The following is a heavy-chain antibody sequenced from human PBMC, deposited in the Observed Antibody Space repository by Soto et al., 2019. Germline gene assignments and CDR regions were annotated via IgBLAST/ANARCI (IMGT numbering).Heavy chain of an antibody. CDR3: AKDAQKVTMIVVVRSDAFDI. D-gene: IGHD3-22*01. V-gene: IGHV3-23*01. CDR2: ISGSGGST. Sequence: PWGSLRLSCAASGFTFSSYAMSWVRQAPGKGLEWVSAISGSGGSTYYADSVKGRFTISRDNSKNTLYLQMNSLRAEDTAVYYCAKDAQKVTMIVVVRSDAFDIWGQGTMVTVSS. J-gene: IGHJ3*02. CDR1: GFTFSSYA.